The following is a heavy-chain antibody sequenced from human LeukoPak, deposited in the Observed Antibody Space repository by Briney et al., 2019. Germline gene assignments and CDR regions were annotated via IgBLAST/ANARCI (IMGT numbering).Heavy chain of an antibody. CDR2: IHYSGTT. J-gene: IGHJ4*02. V-gene: IGHV4-31*03. Sequence: SQTLSLTCTVSGVSFSNDGYYWSWTRQHPGKGLEWIGCIHYSGTTYYNPSLKSRVTISIDTAKNQFSLKLTSVTVADTAVYYCARGTGYRGQGTLVTVSS. CDR1: GVSFSNDGYY. CDR3: ARGTGY. D-gene: IGHD1-14*01.